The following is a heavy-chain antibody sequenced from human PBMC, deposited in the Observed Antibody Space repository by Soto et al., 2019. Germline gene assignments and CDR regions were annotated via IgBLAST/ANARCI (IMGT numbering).Heavy chain of an antibody. V-gene: IGHV1-69*01. CDR3: ARSSSGGYSYGSYYYGMDV. CDR1: GGTFSSYS. Sequence: SVKVSCTASGGTFSSYSISWVLQAPGQGLEWMGGIIPIFGTANYAQKFQGRVTITADESTSTAYMELSSLRSEDTAVYYCARSSSGGYSYGSYYYGMDVWGQGTTVTVSS. D-gene: IGHD5-18*01. J-gene: IGHJ6*02. CDR2: IIPIFGTA.